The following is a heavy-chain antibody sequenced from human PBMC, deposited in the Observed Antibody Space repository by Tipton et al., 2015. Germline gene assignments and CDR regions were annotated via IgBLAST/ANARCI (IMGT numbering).Heavy chain of an antibody. CDR2: IFVPGST. V-gene: IGHV4-61*03. CDR1: GGSVSSGFYY. J-gene: IGHJ5*02. CDR3: ARELVGATITAIDP. Sequence: LRLSCSVPGGSVSSGFYYWTWIRQPPGKGLEWIGYIFVPGSTNFNPSLRSRVTISVDTSRNHLSLELTSVTAADTAVYYCARELVGATITAIDPWGQGTLVTVSS. D-gene: IGHD1-26*01.